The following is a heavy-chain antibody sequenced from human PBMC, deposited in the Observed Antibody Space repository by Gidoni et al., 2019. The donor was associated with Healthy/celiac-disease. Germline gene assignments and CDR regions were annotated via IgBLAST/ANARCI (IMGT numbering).Heavy chain of an antibody. Sequence: VQLVESGGGVVQPGRSLRLSCAASGFTLSSYGMHWVRQAPGKGLGWVAVIRYDGSNKYYADSVKGRFTISRDNSKNTLYLQMNSLRAEDTAVYYCARDAGTTVVTVFDYWGQGTLVTVSS. J-gene: IGHJ4*02. D-gene: IGHD4-17*01. V-gene: IGHV3-33*01. CDR3: ARDAGTTVVTVFDY. CDR1: GFTLSSYG. CDR2: IRYDGSNK.